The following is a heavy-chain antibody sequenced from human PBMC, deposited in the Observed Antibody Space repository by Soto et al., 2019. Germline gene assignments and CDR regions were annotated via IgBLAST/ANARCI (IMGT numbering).Heavy chain of an antibody. CDR2: IGTAGDT. CDR3: ARANGLYGSGSYHDDFNI. V-gene: IGHV3-13*04. Sequence: PEGSLRLSCAASGFTFSSYDIHWVRQATGKGLEWVSAIGTAGDTYYPGSVKGRFTISRENAKNSLYLQMNSLRAGDTAVYYCARANGLYGSGSYHDDFNIWGQGKMVTV. J-gene: IGHJ3*02. CDR1: GFTFSSYD. D-gene: IGHD3-10*01.